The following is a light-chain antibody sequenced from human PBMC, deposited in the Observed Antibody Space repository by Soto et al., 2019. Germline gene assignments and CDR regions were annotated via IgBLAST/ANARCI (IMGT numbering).Light chain of an antibody. CDR2: NNN. V-gene: IGLV1-44*01. J-gene: IGLJ1*01. Sequence: QSVLTQPPSASGTPGQRVTIACSGSSSNIESNTVNWYQHLPGTAPKLLIYNNNQRRSGVPDRISGSKSGTSASLAIGGLQSEDEAHYYCAAWDDSLNGFFVFGTGTKLTVL. CDR3: AAWDDSLNGFFV. CDR1: SSNIESNT.